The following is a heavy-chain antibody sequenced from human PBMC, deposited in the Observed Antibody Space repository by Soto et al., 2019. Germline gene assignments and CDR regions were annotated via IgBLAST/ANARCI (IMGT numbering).Heavy chain of an antibody. V-gene: IGHV3-48*03. J-gene: IGHJ4*02. CDR3: AREGLLEAYDF. CDR2: IGNSGSPT. CDR1: GFNYNNYE. Sequence: GGSLRLSCVASGFNYNNYEMNWVRQAPGKGLEWISYIGNSGSPTYYADSVEGRFTVSRDNAKNSLYLHMNSLRAEDTAVYYCAREGLLEAYDFWGQGTLVTVS. D-gene: IGHD1-1*01.